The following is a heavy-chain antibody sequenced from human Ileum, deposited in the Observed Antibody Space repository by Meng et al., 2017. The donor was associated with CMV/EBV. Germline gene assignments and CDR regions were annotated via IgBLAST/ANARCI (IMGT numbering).Heavy chain of an antibody. CDR2: MYYIGST. J-gene: IGHJ4*02. CDR3: VAPPDY. CDR1: GGSISSSSYY. Sequence: TLSLICTVSGGSISSSSYYWGWIRQPPGKGLEWIGSMYYIGSTYYNPSLKSRVTISGDTSKTQFSLSLTSVTAADTAIYYCVAPPDYWGQGILVTVSS. V-gene: IGHV4-39*07.